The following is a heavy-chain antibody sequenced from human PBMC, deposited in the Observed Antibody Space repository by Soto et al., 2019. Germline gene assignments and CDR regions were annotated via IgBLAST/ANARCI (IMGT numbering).Heavy chain of an antibody. D-gene: IGHD6-19*01. V-gene: IGHV3-21*01. CDR2: ISSSSSYI. CDR3: ARDWSDSSGWYSFFDY. Sequence: GGSLRLSCADSGFTLSSYSMNWVRQAPGKGLEWVSSISSSSSYIYYADSVKGRFTISRDNAKNSLYLQMDSLRAEDTAVYYCARDWSDSSGWYSFFDYWGQGTLVTVSS. J-gene: IGHJ4*02. CDR1: GFTLSSYS.